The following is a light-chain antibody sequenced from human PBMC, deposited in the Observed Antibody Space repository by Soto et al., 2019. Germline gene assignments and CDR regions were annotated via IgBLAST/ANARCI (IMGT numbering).Light chain of an antibody. V-gene: IGKV3-11*01. CDR1: QSVSRS. Sequence: IVFTHSPATLCLSPGERATLSCRASQSVSRSLAWYQQKPGQAPRLLIYDASNRATGIPARFSGSGSVTDFTLTICCLEPDDFGVYYCQQRSNWATFCPGTKVAI. CDR3: QQRSNWAT. J-gene: IGKJ3*01. CDR2: DAS.